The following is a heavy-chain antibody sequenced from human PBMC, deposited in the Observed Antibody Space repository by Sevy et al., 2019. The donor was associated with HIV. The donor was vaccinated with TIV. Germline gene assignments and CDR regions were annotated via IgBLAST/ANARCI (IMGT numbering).Heavy chain of an antibody. CDR2: VYNSGTT. CDR1: GGSISSSSQF. J-gene: IGHJ5*01. Sequence: SETLSLTCTVSGGSISSSSQFWAWIRQSPGKGLEWIGNVYNSGTTEYNPSLKSRITISVDTSKNKFSLKLTSVTAADTAVYYCARQLSYYDSLTGSQRGYRLDTWGHGNLVTVSS. D-gene: IGHD3-9*01. V-gene: IGHV4-39*01. CDR3: ARQLSYYDSLTGSQRGYRLDT.